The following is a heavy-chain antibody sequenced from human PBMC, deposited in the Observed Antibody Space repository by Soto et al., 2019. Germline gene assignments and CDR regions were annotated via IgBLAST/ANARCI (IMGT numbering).Heavy chain of an antibody. V-gene: IGHV3-48*03. Sequence: EVQLVESGGGLVQPGGSLRLSCAASGFTVSSYEMDWVRQAPGKGLEWVAYISISGGTIYYGDSVEGRFTISRDNADNSLDLQMNSLRAEDTAVYYCTKEKSVINSGYDAFDIWGRGTVVTVSS. J-gene: IGHJ3*02. D-gene: IGHD5-12*01. CDR1: GFTVSSYE. CDR3: TKEKSVINSGYDAFDI. CDR2: ISISGGTI.